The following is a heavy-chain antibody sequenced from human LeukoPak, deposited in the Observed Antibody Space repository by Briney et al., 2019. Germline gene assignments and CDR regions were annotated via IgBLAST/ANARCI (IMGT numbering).Heavy chain of an antibody. J-gene: IGHJ6*02. D-gene: IGHD3-22*01. Sequence: SQTLSLTCTVSGGSISSGGYYWSWIRQPPGKGLEWIGEINHSGSTNYNPSLKSRVTISVDTSKNQFSLKLSSVTAADTAVYYCARGGYYDSSGYYPLLGYYYGMDVWGQGTTVTVSS. CDR1: GGSISSGGYY. CDR3: ARGGYYDSSGYYPLLGYYYGMDV. CDR2: INHSGST. V-gene: IGHV4-30-2*01.